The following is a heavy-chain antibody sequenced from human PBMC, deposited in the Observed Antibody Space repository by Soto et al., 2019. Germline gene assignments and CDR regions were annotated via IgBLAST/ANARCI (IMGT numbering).Heavy chain of an antibody. D-gene: IGHD1-26*01. CDR3: ARVGHITNYGMAV. CDR1: GGTFSSYP. Sequence: QVQLVQPGAEVKKPGSSVKVSCEASGGTFSSYPINWVRQAPGQGLEWMGGIIPFFGTSNYAEKFQGRVTITADDSTSTAYVELRSLRSEDTAVYYCARVGHITNYGMAVWGQGTTVTVSS. J-gene: IGHJ6*02. CDR2: IIPFFGTS. V-gene: IGHV1-69*01.